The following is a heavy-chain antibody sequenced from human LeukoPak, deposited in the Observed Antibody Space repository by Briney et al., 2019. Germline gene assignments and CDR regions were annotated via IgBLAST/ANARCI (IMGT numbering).Heavy chain of an antibody. V-gene: IGHV1-2*02. CDR2: INPNNGGT. J-gene: IGHJ4*02. CDR1: GYTFTGHY. CDR3: ARGDGYSSTRPFDY. D-gene: IGHD6-13*01. Sequence: GASVKVSCKASGYTFTGHYIHWVRQAPGQGLEWMGWINPNNGGTNYAQKFLGRVTLTRDTSITTANVELTSLSSDDTAFYYCARGDGYSSTRPFDYWGQGSVVTVSS.